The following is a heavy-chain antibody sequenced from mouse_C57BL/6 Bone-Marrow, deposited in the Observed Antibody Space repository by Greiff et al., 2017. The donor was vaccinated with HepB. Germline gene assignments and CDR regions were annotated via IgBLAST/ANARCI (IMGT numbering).Heavy chain of an antibody. V-gene: IGHV5-6*01. CDR3: ARPLSTGPLYYFDY. J-gene: IGHJ2*01. Sequence: EVKLVESGGDLVKPGGSLKLSCAASGFTFSSYGMSWVRQTPDKRLEWVATISSGGSYTYYPDSVKGRFTISRDNAKNTLYLQMSSLKSEDTAMYYCARPLSTGPLYYFDYWGQGTTLTVSS. D-gene: IGHD4-1*02. CDR1: GFTFSSYG. CDR2: ISSGGSYT.